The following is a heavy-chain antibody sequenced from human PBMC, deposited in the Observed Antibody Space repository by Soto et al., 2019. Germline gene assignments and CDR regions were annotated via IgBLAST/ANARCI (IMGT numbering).Heavy chain of an antibody. CDR1: GGSISSSSYY. CDR2: IYYSGST. CDR3: ASLVGNRFDP. J-gene: IGHJ5*02. Sequence: SETLSLTCTVSGGSISSSSYYWGWIRQPPGKGLEWIGSIYYSGSTYYNPSLKSRVTISVDTSKNQFSLKLSSVTAADTAVYYCASLVGNRFDPWGQGTLVTVSS. D-gene: IGHD2-15*01. V-gene: IGHV4-39*01.